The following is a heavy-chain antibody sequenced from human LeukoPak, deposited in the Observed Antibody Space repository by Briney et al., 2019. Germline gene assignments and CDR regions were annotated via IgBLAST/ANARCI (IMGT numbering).Heavy chain of an antibody. CDR3: ARSTVVTLEAFDI. Sequence: SETLSLTCTVSGGSVSSGSYYWSWIRQPPGKGLEWIGYIYYSGSTNYNPSLRSRVTISVDTSKNQFSLKLSSVTAADTAVYYCARSTVVTLEAFDIWGQGTMVTVSS. CDR1: GGSVSSGSYY. J-gene: IGHJ3*02. CDR2: IYYSGST. D-gene: IGHD4-23*01. V-gene: IGHV4-61*01.